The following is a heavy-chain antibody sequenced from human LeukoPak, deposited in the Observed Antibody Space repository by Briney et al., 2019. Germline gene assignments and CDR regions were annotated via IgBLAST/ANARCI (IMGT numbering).Heavy chain of an antibody. CDR1: GFSVTTDSYC. CDR3: ARGPGYRYFDY. CDR2: DYCGGNT. Sequence: SETLSLTCTVSGFSVTTDSYCWGWIRQPPGKGLEWIGYDYCGGNTNYDPSLKSRLTISVATSRNQFSLTLTSVTAADPAVYFCARGPGYRYFDYWGQGTLVTVSS. V-gene: IGHV4-61*01. J-gene: IGHJ4*02. D-gene: IGHD1-1*01.